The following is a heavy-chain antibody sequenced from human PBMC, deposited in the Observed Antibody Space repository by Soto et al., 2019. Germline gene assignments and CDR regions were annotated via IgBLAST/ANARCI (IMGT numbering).Heavy chain of an antibody. D-gene: IGHD6-13*01. J-gene: IGHJ6*03. CDR2: IYYSGST. CDR3: ASQASSSWYSYYYYYMDV. V-gene: IGHV4-39*01. CDR1: GGSISSSSYY. Sequence: SETLSLTCTVSGGSISSSSYYWGWIRQPPGKGLEWIGSIYYSGSTYYNPSLKSRVTISVDTSKNQFSLKLSSVTAADTAVYYCASQASSSWYSYYYYYMDVWGKGTTVTVSS.